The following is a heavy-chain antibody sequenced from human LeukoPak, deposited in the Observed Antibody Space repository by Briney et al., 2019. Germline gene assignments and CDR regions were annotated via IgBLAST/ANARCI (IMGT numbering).Heavy chain of an antibody. CDR3: ARGPRSIAVAGYYYYYYYGMDV. CDR1: GGSISSYY. CDR2: IYYSGST. Sequence: SETLSLTCTVSGGSISSYYWSWIRQPPGKGLEWIGYIYYSGSTNYNPSLKSRVTISVDTSKNQFSLKLSSATAADTAVYYCARGPRSIAVAGYYYYYYYGMDVWGQGTTVTVSS. J-gene: IGHJ6*02. D-gene: IGHD6-19*01. V-gene: IGHV4-59*01.